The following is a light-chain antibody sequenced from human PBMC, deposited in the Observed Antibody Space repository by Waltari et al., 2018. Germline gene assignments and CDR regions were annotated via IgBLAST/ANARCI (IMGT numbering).Light chain of an antibody. V-gene: IGKV3-11*01. Sequence: DIVLTQSPAILSLSPGERASLSCRASKSVSNYLAWYQQKPGQAPRLLIYDTSTRATGIPARFSGSGFGTDFTLTISSLEPEDFAVYYCQQRRDWPLTFGGGTKVEIK. J-gene: IGKJ4*01. CDR1: KSVSNY. CDR3: QQRRDWPLT. CDR2: DTS.